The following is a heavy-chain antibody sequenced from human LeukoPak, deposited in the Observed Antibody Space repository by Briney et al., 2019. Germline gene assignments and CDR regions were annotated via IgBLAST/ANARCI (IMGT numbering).Heavy chain of an antibody. V-gene: IGHV4-34*01. J-gene: IGHJ3*02. CDR3: ARVPRRLYAFDI. CDR2: INHSGST. Sequence: SETLSLTCAVYGGSFSGYYWSWIRQPPGKGLEWIGEINHSGSTNYNPSLKSRVTISVDTSKNQFSLKLSSVTAADTAVYYCARVPRRLYAFDIWGHGTMVTVSS. D-gene: IGHD3-16*01. CDR1: GGSFSGYY.